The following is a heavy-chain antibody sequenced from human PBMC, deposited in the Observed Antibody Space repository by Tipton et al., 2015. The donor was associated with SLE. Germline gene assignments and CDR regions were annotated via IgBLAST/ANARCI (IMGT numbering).Heavy chain of an antibody. CDR2: IYYGGGT. CDR3: ARSTDQNWFDP. CDR1: GDSISNGDDY. V-gene: IGHV4-31*03. Sequence: TLSLTCTVSGDSISNGDDYWSWIRQPPGKGLEWIGNIYYGGGTYYNPSLESRVTISLDTSKNQFSLKLNSVTAADTAVYYCARSTDQNWFDPWGQGTVVIVSS. J-gene: IGHJ5*02. D-gene: IGHD2-2*01.